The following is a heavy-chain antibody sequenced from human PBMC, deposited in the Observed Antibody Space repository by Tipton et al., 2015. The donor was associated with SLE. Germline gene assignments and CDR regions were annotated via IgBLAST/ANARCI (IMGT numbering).Heavy chain of an antibody. CDR2: IYHSGST. CDR1: GYSISSGYY. Sequence: TLSLTCTVSGYSISSGYYWGWIRQPPGKGLEWIGSIYHSGSTHYNPSLKSRVTISVDTSKNQFSLKLTSVTAADTAVYYCAIGRRWRQVDDWGQGTMVTVSS. D-gene: IGHD5-24*01. CDR3: AIGRRWRQVDD. J-gene: IGHJ3*01. V-gene: IGHV4-38-2*02.